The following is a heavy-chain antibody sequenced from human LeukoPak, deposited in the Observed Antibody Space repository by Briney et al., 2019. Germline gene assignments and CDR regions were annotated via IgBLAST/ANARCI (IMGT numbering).Heavy chain of an antibody. D-gene: IGHD3-10*01. CDR3: AITLRAPATGMDV. J-gene: IGHJ6*02. CDR2: INPNSGAT. CDR1: GYSFSDYY. Sequence: ASVKVSCKTSGYSFSDYYMDWVRQAPGQGLEWMGRINPNSGATDYAQKFQGRVTMARDTSITTDYMELSRLRSDDTAVYYCAITLRAPATGMDVWGQGTTVIVSS. V-gene: IGHV1-2*06.